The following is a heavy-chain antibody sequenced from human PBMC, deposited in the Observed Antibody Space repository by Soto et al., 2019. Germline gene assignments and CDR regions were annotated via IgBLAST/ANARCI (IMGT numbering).Heavy chain of an antibody. J-gene: IGHJ6*02. Sequence: PSETLSLTCAIYGGSFSDYYCSWIRQSPGKGLEWIGEINHSGSTNYNPSLKTRVTISLDTSMNLFSLRLSSATAADTAMYYCARAPPFYSYGMDVWGQGTTVTVSS. V-gene: IGHV4-34*01. CDR3: ARAPPFYSYGMDV. CDR1: GGSFSDYY. CDR2: INHSGST.